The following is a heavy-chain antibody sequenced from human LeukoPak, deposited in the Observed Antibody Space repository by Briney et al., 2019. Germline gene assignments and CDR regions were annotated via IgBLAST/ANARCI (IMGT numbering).Heavy chain of an antibody. J-gene: IGHJ4*02. CDR2: ISPNSGGT. Sequence: GASVKVSCKASGYTFTGYYMHWVRQAPGQGLEWMGWISPNSGGTNYAQKFQGRVTMTRDTSISTAYMELSRLRSDDTAVYYCARDHVLPRRDGYLGYWGQGTLVTVSS. D-gene: IGHD5-24*01. CDR1: GYTFTGYY. CDR3: ARDHVLPRRDGYLGY. V-gene: IGHV1-2*02.